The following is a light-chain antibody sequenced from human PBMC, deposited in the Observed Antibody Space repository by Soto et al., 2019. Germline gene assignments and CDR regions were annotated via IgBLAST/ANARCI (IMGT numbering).Light chain of an antibody. J-gene: IGKJ1*01. Sequence: DIPMTQSPSTLSASGGDSVTIPCRASQSITTWLAWYQQRPGKAPKLLIYDVSSLQSGVPSRFSGSESGTDFTLTISSLQPEDFATYYCLQDYDYPWTFGQGTKVDIK. CDR3: LQDYDYPWT. V-gene: IGKV1-5*01. CDR2: DVS. CDR1: QSITTW.